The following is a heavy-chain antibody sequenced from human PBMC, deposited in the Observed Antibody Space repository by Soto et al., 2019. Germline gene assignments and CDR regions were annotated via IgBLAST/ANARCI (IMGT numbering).Heavy chain of an antibody. Sequence: SVKVSCKASGGTFINHIITWVRQAPGQGPEWMGRIIPMLDITNYAQKFQGRVTITADKSTTTAYMEMNSLKIEDTAVYYCARVPKGYCSGGNCYSRGPVGCDFWGQGTLVTVSS. D-gene: IGHD2-15*01. V-gene: IGHV1-69*02. CDR2: IIPMLDIT. CDR3: ARVPKGYCSGGNCYSRGPVGCDF. CDR1: GGTFINHI. J-gene: IGHJ4*01.